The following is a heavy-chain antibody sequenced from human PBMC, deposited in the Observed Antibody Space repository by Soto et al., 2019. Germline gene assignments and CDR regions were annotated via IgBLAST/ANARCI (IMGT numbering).Heavy chain of an antibody. D-gene: IGHD3-22*01. J-gene: IGHJ4*02. CDR1: GGSISSSSYY. CDR3: AGTLSTYYYDSSGYYPFDY. Sequence: LSLTCTVSGGSISSSSYYWGWIRQPPGKGLEWIGSIYYSGSTYYNPSLKSRVTISVDTSKNQFSLKLSSVTAADTAVYYCAGTLSTYYYDSSGYYPFDYWGQGTLVTVSS. CDR2: IYYSGST. V-gene: IGHV4-39*01.